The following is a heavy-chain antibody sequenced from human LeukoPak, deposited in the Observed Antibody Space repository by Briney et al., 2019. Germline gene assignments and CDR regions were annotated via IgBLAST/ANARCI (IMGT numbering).Heavy chain of an antibody. V-gene: IGHV5-51*01. CDR2: IDPGDSDT. CDR1: GYRFTSYW. J-gene: IGHJ3*02. Sequence: GESLKISCKCSGYRFTSYWIGWLRQMPGXGLNWMGIIDPGDSDTKYTPPFPGQVTFSADRSISTASLQWSSLRASDTAMYYCARLNDGFDIWGQGTMVTVSS. CDR3: ARLNDGFDI.